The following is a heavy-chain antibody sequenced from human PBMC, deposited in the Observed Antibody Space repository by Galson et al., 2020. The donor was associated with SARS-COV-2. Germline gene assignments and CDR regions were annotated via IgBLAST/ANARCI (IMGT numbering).Heavy chain of an antibody. CDR3: ARGDMGNDYFDY. J-gene: IGHJ4*02. CDR1: GFTCSSYW. V-gene: IGHV3-74*01. CDR2: IYSEGSST. Sequence: ALHGESLKISCAASGFTCSSYWMHWVRQAPGKGLVLVSRIYSEGSSTSYADSVKGRFTISGDNAKNTLYLQMNSLRAEDTAVYYCARGDMGNDYFDYWGQGTLVTVSS. D-gene: IGHD7-27*01.